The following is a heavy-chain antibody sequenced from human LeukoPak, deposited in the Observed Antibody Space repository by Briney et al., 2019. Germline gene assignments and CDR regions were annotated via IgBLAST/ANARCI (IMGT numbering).Heavy chain of an antibody. J-gene: IGHJ4*02. CDR2: IYYGGST. D-gene: IGHD6-19*01. V-gene: IGHV3-53*01. CDR1: GFTVSSNY. Sequence: GGSLRLSCAASGFTVSSNYMSWVRQAPGKGLEWVSVIYYGGSTYYADSVKGRFTISRDNSKNTLYLQKNSLRAEDAAVYYCGREISGWIDYWGRETLVSVFS. CDR3: GREISGWIDY.